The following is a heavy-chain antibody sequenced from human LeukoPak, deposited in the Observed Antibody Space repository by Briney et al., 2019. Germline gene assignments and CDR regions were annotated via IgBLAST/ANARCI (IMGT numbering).Heavy chain of an antibody. CDR3: VREGGDYVWGNGYFDY. Sequence: GASVKVSCKASGYTFTSYYMHWVRQAPGQGLEWMGLINPSGGSTSYAQKFQGRVTMTRDTSTSTVYMELSSLRSEDTAVYYCVREGGDYVWGNGYFDYWGQGTLVTVSS. V-gene: IGHV1-46*01. CDR2: INPSGGST. J-gene: IGHJ4*02. CDR1: GYTFTSYY. D-gene: IGHD3-16*01.